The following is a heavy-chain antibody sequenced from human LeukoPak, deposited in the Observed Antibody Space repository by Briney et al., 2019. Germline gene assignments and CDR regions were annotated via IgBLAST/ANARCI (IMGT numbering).Heavy chain of an antibody. Sequence: PSETLSLTCTVSGGSISSHYWSWIRQSPGKGLEWIGYIYYSGSTNYNPSLKSRVTISVDTSKNQFSLKLSSVTAADTAVYYCARSVYYYGSGSYYRVFLPDYWGQGTLVTVSS. J-gene: IGHJ4*02. CDR3: ARSVYYYGSGSYYRVFLPDY. D-gene: IGHD3-10*01. V-gene: IGHV4-59*11. CDR1: GGSISSHY. CDR2: IYYSGST.